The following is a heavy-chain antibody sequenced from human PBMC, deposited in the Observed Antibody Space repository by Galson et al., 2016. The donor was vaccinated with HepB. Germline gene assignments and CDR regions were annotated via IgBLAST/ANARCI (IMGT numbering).Heavy chain of an antibody. Sequence: SLRLSCAASGFTFSSYAMTWVRQAPGKGLEWISTISGSGHRTFYAASVEGRFTISRDNSKNTLYLEMNSLRAEDTAVYYCARDLGSSWRSGSFDFWGQGSLVTVSS. CDR2: ISGSGHRT. D-gene: IGHD6-13*01. CDR3: ARDLGSSWRSGSFDF. J-gene: IGHJ4*02. CDR1: GFTFSSYA. V-gene: IGHV3-23*01.